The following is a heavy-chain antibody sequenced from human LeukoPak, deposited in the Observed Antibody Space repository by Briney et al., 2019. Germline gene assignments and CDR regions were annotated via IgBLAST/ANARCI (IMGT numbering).Heavy chain of an antibody. CDR2: IVVGSGNT. D-gene: IGHD3-22*01. Sequence: ASVKVSCKASGFTFTSSAMQWVRQARGQRLEWIGWIVVGSGNTNYAQKFQERVTITRDMSTSTAYMELSSLRSEDTAVYYCAKERALYDSSGYYYEGNHTTDYWGQGTLVTVSS. CDR1: GFTFTSSA. CDR3: AKERALYDSSGYYYEGNHTTDY. J-gene: IGHJ4*02. V-gene: IGHV1-58*02.